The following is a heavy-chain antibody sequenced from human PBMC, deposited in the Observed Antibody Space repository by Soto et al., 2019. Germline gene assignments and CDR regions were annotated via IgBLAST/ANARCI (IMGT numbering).Heavy chain of an antibody. D-gene: IGHD1-26*01. V-gene: IGHV1-18*01. J-gene: IGHJ4*02. CDR3: ARVSERETFDY. CDR2: ISAYNGNT. CDR1: VYTFTSYG. Sequence: ASVKVSCKASVYTFTSYGSSWVRQAPGQGLEWMGWISAYNGNTNYAQKLQGRVTMTTDTSTSTAYMELRSLRSDDTAVYYCARVSERETFDYWGQGTLVTVSS.